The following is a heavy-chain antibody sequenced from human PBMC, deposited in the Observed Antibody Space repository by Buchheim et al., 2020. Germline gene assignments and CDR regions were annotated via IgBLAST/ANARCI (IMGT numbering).Heavy chain of an antibody. CDR2: INPNSGGT. V-gene: IGHV1-2*06. Sequence: QVQLVQSGAEVKKPGASVKVSCKASGYTFTGYYMHWVRQAPGQGLEWMGRINPNSGGTNYAQKFQGRVTMTRDQSISTATMELSRLRSDDTAVYYCARSGFRDSSSWYYYYGMDVWGQGTT. J-gene: IGHJ6*02. CDR3: ARSGFRDSSSWYYYYGMDV. D-gene: IGHD6-13*01. CDR1: GYTFTGYY.